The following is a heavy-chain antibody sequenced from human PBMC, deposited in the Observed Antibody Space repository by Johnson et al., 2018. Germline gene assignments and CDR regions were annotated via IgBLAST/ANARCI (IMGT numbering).Heavy chain of an antibody. V-gene: IGHV3-30*18. J-gene: IGHJ3*01. D-gene: IGHD2-8*02. CDR1: GFTFNDYG. Sequence: QVQLVQSGGGVVQPGGSLRLSCAASGFTFNDYGMHWVRQAPGKGLEWVAVISYDGSNKYYADSVKGRFTISRDNSRNTRYLQMNSPRVEDSAVYYCANDWRCCTGDPWFLPDAVDVCGQGTIVAVSS. CDR3: ANDWRCCTGDPWFLPDAVDV. CDR2: ISYDGSNK.